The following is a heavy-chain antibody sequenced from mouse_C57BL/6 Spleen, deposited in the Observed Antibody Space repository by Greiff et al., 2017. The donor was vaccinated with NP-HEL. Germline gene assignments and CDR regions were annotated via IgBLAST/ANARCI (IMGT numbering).Heavy chain of an antibody. CDR1: GYTFTDYY. CDR2: INPSTGGT. V-gene: IGHV1-42*01. CDR3: ARRGYYGSSSYYFDY. J-gene: IGHJ2*01. Sequence: VQLKESGPVLVKPGASVKMSCKASGYTFTDYYMNWVKQSHGKSLEWIGEINPSTGGTTYNQKFKAKATLTVDKSSSTAYMQLKSLTSEDSAVYYCARRGYYGSSSYYFDYWGQGTTLTVSS. D-gene: IGHD1-1*01.